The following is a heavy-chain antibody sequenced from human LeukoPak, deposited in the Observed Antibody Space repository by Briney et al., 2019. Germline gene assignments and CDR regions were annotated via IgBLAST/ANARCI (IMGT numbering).Heavy chain of an antibody. CDR2: IWYDGSNK. D-gene: IGHD3-22*01. CDR3: ARGDYYDSSGYYFPDAFDI. J-gene: IGHJ3*02. CDR1: GFTFSSYG. Sequence: GGSLRLSCAASGFTFSSYGMHWVRQAPGKGVEWVAVIWYDGSNKYYVDSVQGRFTISRDNSKNTLYLQMSSLRAEDTAVYYCARGDYYDSSGYYFPDAFDIWGQGTMVTVSS. V-gene: IGHV3-33*01.